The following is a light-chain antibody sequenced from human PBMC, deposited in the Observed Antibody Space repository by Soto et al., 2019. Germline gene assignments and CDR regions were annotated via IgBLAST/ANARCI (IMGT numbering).Light chain of an antibody. CDR1: ASNVGTQF. CDR3: QSYDSSLSGVV. V-gene: IGLV1-40*02. Sequence: QSVLTQPPSVSAAPGQRVTISCSGSASNVGTQFVSWYQHRPGAAPKLLIYNNNNRPSGVPDRFSGSKSVTSASLAITGPQADDEADYYCQSYDSSLSGVVFGGGTKLTVL. CDR2: NNN. J-gene: IGLJ2*01.